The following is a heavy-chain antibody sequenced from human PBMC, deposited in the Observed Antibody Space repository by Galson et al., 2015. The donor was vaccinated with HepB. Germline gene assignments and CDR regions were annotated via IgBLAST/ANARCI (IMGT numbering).Heavy chain of an antibody. CDR3: AKPLNVGLAGTGGYTDFDY. CDR2: ISYDGSNK. Sequence: SLRLSCAASGFTFSSYGMHWVRQAPGKGLEWVAVISYDGSNKYYADSVKGRFTISRDNSKNTLYLQMNSLRAEDTAVYYCAKPLNVGLAGTGGYTDFDYWGQGTLVTVSS. CDR1: GFTFSSYG. V-gene: IGHV3-30*18. D-gene: IGHD6-19*01. J-gene: IGHJ4*02.